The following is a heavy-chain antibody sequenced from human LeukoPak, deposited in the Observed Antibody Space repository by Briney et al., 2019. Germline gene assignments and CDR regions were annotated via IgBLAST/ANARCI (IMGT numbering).Heavy chain of an antibody. CDR2: ISSSSSTI. D-gene: IGHD1-26*01. Sequence: GGSLRLSCAASGFTFSSYSMNWVRQAPGKGLEWVSYISSSSSTIYYADSVKGRFTISRDNAKNSLYLQMNSLRAEDTAVYYCARGVGAPKYYYYYMDVWGKGTTVTVSS. V-gene: IGHV3-48*04. CDR3: ARGVGAPKYYYYYMDV. CDR1: GFTFSSYS. J-gene: IGHJ6*03.